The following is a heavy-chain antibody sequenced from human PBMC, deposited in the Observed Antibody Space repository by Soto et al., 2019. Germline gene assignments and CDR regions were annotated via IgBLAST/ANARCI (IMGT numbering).Heavy chain of an antibody. D-gene: IGHD3-3*01. CDR2: IVVGSGNT. CDR1: GFTFTSSA. J-gene: IGHJ5*02. V-gene: IGHV1-58*01. CDR3: ARDGIVLRFLEWLRYWFDP. Sequence: SVKVSCKASGFTFTSSAVQWVRQARGQRLEWIGWIVVGSGNTNYAQKFQERVTITRDMSTSTAYMELSSLRSDDTAVYYCARDGIVLRFLEWLRYWFDPWGQGTLVTVSS.